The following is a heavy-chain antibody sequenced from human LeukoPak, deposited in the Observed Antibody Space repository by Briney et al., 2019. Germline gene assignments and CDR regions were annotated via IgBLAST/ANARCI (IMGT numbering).Heavy chain of an antibody. CDR2: INSNSGGT. D-gene: IGHD2-2*01. V-gene: IGHV1-2*02. CDR1: GYTFTGSY. J-gene: IGHJ6*02. CDR3: ARGQLLDGMDV. Sequence: ASVKVSCKASGYTFTGSYLHWVRQAPGQGLEWMGWINSNSGGTNYAQRFQGRVTMTRDTSISTAYMELSRLTSDETAVYYCARGQLLDGMDVWGQGTTVTVSS.